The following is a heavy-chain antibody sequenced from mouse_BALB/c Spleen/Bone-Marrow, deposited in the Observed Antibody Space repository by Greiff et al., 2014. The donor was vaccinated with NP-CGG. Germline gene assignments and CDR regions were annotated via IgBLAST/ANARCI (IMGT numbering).Heavy chain of an antibody. Sequence: EVQLVESGGDLVKPGGSLKLSCAASGFTSSNYGMSWVRQTPDKRLEWVATINSGGSYTYYPDSVKGRFTISRDNAKNTLYLQMNSLKSEDTAMYYCTRRRSTMNATGYPMDYWGQGTSVTVSS. CDR1: GFTSSNYG. CDR2: INSGGSYT. CDR3: TRRRSTMNATGYPMDY. J-gene: IGHJ4*01. V-gene: IGHV5-6*01. D-gene: IGHD2-4*01.